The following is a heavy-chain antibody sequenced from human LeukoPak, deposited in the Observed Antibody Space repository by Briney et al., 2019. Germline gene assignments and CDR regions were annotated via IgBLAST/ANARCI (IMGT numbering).Heavy chain of an antibody. V-gene: IGHV1-46*01. D-gene: IGHD1-26*01. CDR2: TNPSGGST. J-gene: IGHJ5*02. CDR1: GYTFTSYY. CDR3: ARDNSVGDTAWWFDP. Sequence: GASVKVSCKASGYTFTSYYMHWVRQAPGQGLEWMGITNPSGGSTSYAQKFQGRVTMTRDTSTSTVYMELSSLRSEDTAVYYCARDNSVGDTAWWFDPWGQGTLVTVSS.